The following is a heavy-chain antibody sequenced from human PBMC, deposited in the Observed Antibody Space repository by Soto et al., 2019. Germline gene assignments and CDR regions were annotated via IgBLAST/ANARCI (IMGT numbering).Heavy chain of an antibody. J-gene: IGHJ6*02. D-gene: IGHD1-26*01. CDR2: IKSKTDGGTT. Sequence: PGGSLRLSCAASGFTFSNAWMSWVRQAPGKGLEWVGRIKSKTDGGTTDYAAPVKGRFTISRDDSKNTLYLQMNSPKTEDTAVYYCTTAVPIVGATRVYYYYGMDVWGQGTTVTVSS. CDR1: GFTFSNAW. CDR3: TTAVPIVGATRVYYYYGMDV. V-gene: IGHV3-15*01.